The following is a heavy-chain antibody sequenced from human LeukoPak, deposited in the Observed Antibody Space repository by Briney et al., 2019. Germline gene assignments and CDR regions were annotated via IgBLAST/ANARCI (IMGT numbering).Heavy chain of an antibody. Sequence: GGSLRLSCAASGFTFDDYAMHWVRHAPGKGVEWGSLISGEGGSTYYAHSVKGRFTTSRDNSKNSLYLQMNSLRTEDTALYYCAKDIYGGATGRGDYWGQGTLVTVSS. CDR3: AKDIYGGATGRGDY. V-gene: IGHV3-43*02. J-gene: IGHJ4*02. CDR2: ISGEGGST. CDR1: GFTFDDYA. D-gene: IGHD2-21*01.